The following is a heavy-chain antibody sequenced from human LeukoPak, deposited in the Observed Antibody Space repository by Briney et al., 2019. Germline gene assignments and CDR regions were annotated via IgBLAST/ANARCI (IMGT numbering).Heavy chain of an antibody. Sequence: SETLSLTCTVSGGSVSSGSYYWSWLRQPPGKGLEWIGYIYYSGSTNYNPSLKSRVTISVDTSKNQFSLKLSSVTAADTAVYYCARAPRGYCSSTSCYAYFDYWGQGTLVTVSS. D-gene: IGHD2-2*01. CDR1: GGSVSSGSYY. V-gene: IGHV4-61*01. CDR3: ARAPRGYCSSTSCYAYFDY. CDR2: IYYSGST. J-gene: IGHJ4*02.